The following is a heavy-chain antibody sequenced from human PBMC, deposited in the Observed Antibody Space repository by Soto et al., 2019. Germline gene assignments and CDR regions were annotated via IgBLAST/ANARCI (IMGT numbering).Heavy chain of an antibody. Sequence: XGCLRLSCAASGFTVSRYAMSWVRQAPGKGLEWVSTVTGGGHTTYNADSVNGRFTISRDNSKNTLYLQMNNLRAEDTAIYYCAYSSGDLDVYGMDIWGPGTTVTVSS. J-gene: IGHJ6*02. CDR2: VTGGGHTT. D-gene: IGHD3-10*01. CDR1: GFTVSRYA. CDR3: AYSSGDLDVYGMDI. V-gene: IGHV3-23*01.